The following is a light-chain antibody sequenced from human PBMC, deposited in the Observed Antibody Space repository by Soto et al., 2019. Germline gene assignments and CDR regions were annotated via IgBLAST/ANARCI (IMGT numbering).Light chain of an antibody. CDR2: DAS. V-gene: IGKV1-39*01. J-gene: IGKJ1*01. Sequence: TQMTQSPSTLSASVGDRVTITCRASQTITTWLAWYHQKPGKAPKLLIYDASTLESGVPSRFSGSGSGTDFTLTISSLEPEDFATYYCQQTYSTPPTFGQGTKVDIK. CDR3: QQTYSTPPT. CDR1: QTITTW.